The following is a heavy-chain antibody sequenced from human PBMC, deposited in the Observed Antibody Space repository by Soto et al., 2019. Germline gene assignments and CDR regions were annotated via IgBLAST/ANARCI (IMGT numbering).Heavy chain of an antibody. CDR3: AREGWASDFWSGYYDPLAPPHFDY. J-gene: IGHJ4*02. V-gene: IGHV3-48*01. CDR1: GFTFSSYS. Sequence: PGGSLRLSCAASGFTFSSYSMNWVRQAPGKGLEWVSYISSSSSTIYYADSVKGRFTISRDNAKNSLYLQMNSLRAEDTAVYYCAREGWASDFWSGYYDPLAPPHFDYWGQGTLVTVSS. D-gene: IGHD3-3*01. CDR2: ISSSSSTI.